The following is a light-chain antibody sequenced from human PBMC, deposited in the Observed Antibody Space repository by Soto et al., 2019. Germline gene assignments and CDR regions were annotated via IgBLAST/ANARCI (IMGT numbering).Light chain of an antibody. Sequence: EVVMTQSPATLSVSPWERVTLSCRASQTVYDNLAWYQRKPGQAPRLRIYGASTRAAGVPARFSGSGSGTEFTLTISGLQSEDLADYFCQQYNNWPLTFGPRTKVDIK. J-gene: IGKJ3*01. CDR3: QQYNNWPLT. CDR1: QTVYDN. CDR2: GAS. V-gene: IGKV3-15*01.